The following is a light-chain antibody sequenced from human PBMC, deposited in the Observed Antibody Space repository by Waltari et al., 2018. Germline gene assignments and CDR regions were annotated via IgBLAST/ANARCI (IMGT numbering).Light chain of an antibody. CDR1: TGAVTSGHY. J-gene: IGLJ3*02. CDR3: LLFYSGVRV. CDR2: DTT. Sequence: QAVVTQEPSLTVSPGGTVTLTCGSNTGAVTSGHYPYWFQQRPGQAPRTLISDTTNKHAWTPARFSGSLLGGKAALTLSGAQPEDEAEYYCLLFYSGVRVFGGGTKLTVL. V-gene: IGLV7-46*01.